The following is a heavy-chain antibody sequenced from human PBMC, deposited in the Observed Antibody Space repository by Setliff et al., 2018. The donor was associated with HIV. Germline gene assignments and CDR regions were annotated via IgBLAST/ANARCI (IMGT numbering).Heavy chain of an antibody. CDR1: GGYISYGGYY. CDR3: ARFSPNPPDDYSTTYIDY. D-gene: IGHD2-8*01. Sequence: LSLTCSVSGGYISYGGYYWGWIRQHPREGLEWIGYIYYNGNTYYNPSLRSRMTISVDTSKNHFSLKLNSATAADTAVYYCARFSPNPPDDYSTTYIDYWGQGPLFTVSS. CDR2: IYYNGNT. V-gene: IGHV4-31*03. J-gene: IGHJ4*02.